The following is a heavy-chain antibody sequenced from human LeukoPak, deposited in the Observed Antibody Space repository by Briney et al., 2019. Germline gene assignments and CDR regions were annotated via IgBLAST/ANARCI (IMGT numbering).Heavy chain of an antibody. CDR2: IRYDGSNK. V-gene: IGHV3-30*02. Sequence: GGSLRLSCAASGFTFSDYGMHWVRQAPGKGLEWVAFIRYDGSNKNYADSVKGRFTISRDNSKNTLYLQMNSLRAEDTAVFYCAKVVRQRYSGWSEDYNYYMGVWGKGTTVTISS. J-gene: IGHJ6*03. CDR3: AKVVRQRYSGWSEDYNYYMGV. CDR1: GFTFSDYG. D-gene: IGHD1-26*01.